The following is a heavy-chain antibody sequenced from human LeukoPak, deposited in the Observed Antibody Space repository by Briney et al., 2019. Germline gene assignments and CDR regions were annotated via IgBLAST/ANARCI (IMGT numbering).Heavy chain of an antibody. CDR3: AKGRRDSCYSAVDY. V-gene: IGHV3-23*01. J-gene: IGHJ4*02. Sequence: GGSLRLSCAASGFTFSSYAMSWVRQAPGKGLEWVSVICGSGGSTYYADSVKGRFTISRDNSKNTLYLQTNSLRAEDTAVYYCAKGRRDSCYSAVDYWGQGTLVTVSS. CDR1: GFTFSSYA. D-gene: IGHD2-15*01. CDR2: ICGSGGST.